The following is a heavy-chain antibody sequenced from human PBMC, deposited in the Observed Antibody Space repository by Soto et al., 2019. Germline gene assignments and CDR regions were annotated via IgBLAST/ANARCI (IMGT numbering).Heavy chain of an antibody. D-gene: IGHD1-26*01. CDR2: IIPLFGTA. J-gene: IGHJ4*02. V-gene: IGHV1-69*06. CDR3: ASSSGNNYGVGTNYYFDY. CDR1: GRTFSTYS. Sequence: SVKVSCKTSGRTFSTYSIVWVRQAPGEGLEWMGGIIPLFGTANYAQKFQDRVTITADKSTNTAFMELSSLKSEDTAMYYCASSSGNNYGVGTNYYFDYWGQGTLVTVSS.